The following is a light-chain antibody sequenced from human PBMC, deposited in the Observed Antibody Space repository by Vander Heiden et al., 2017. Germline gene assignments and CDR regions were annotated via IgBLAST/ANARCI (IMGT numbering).Light chain of an antibody. CDR1: QSISSY. Sequence: DIQMTQSPSSLSASVGDRVTITCRASQSISSYLNWYQQKPGKAPKLLIYAASSLQSGVPSRFSGSGSGTDFTLTISSLQPEHIATYYCHQSDRTAQAFGPGTKVEIK. CDR2: AAS. CDR3: HQSDRTAQA. J-gene: IGKJ3*01. V-gene: IGKV1-39*01.